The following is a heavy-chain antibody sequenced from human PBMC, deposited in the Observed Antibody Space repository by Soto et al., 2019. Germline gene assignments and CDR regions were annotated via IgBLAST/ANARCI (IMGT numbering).Heavy chain of an antibody. J-gene: IGHJ3*02. Sequence: GWSLRLSCAASGFTFSSYWMSLVRQAPGKGLEWVANIKQDGSEKYYVDSVKGRFTISRDNAKNSLYLQMNSLRAEDTAVYYCARDRGQLAPTYASDIWGQGTMVTVSS. CDR3: ARDRGQLAPTYASDI. CDR2: IKQDGSEK. D-gene: IGHD6-6*01. V-gene: IGHV3-7*03. CDR1: GFTFSSYW.